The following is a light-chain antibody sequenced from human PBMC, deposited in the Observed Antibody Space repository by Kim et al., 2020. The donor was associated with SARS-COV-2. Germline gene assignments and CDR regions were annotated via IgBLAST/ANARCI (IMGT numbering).Light chain of an antibody. V-gene: IGKV3-15*01. CDR2: GAS. CDR1: QSVSTN. CDR3: QQYNSWPWT. Sequence: ETVMTQSPDNLSVSPGERVTLSCRASQSVSTNLAWYQQNPGQAPRLLIYGASSRATAVPARFSGSGSGTEFTLTISSLQSEDSAVYYCQQYNSWPWTFGQGTKVEVK. J-gene: IGKJ1*01.